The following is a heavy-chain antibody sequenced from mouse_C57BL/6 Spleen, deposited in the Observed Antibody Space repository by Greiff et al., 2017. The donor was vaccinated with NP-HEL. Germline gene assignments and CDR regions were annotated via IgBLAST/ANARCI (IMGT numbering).Heavy chain of an antibody. CDR1: GYAFSSYW. CDR3: ARWLPFAY. Sequence: VQLQQSGAELVKPGASVKISCKASGYAFSSYWMNWVKQRPGKGLEWIGQIYPGDGDTTSNGKFKGKATLTADKSSSTAYMQLSSLTSEDSAVYFCARWLPFAYWGQGTLVTVSA. J-gene: IGHJ3*01. CDR2: IYPGDGDT. V-gene: IGHV1-80*01. D-gene: IGHD2-2*01.